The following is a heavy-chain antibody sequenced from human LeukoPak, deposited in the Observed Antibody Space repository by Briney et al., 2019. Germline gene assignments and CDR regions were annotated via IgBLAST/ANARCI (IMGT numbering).Heavy chain of an antibody. CDR3: ARGGDYFDSSRFYSFDY. J-gene: IGHJ4*02. CDR2: IYASGDR. CDR1: GDSICTYY. Sequence: PSETLSLTCTVSGDSICTYYWSWIRQPAGKGLEWIGRIYASGDRNYNPSLKSRVTMSVDTSNNQFFLNLDSLTAADTAVYYCARGGDYFDSSRFYSFDYWGQGILVTVSS. V-gene: IGHV4-4*07. D-gene: IGHD3-22*01.